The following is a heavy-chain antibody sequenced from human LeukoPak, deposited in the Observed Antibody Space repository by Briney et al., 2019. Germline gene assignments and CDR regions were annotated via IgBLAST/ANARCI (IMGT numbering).Heavy chain of an antibody. CDR1: GGSISSYY. CDR3: ARESLNGYMDV. Sequence: SETLSLTCTVSGGSISSYYWSWIRQSPGKGLECIGYIHYTESTNYNPSLKSRVTISVETSKNQFSLKLSSVTAADTAVYYCARESLNGYMDVWGKGTTVTVSS. J-gene: IGHJ6*03. CDR2: IHYTEST. D-gene: IGHD2-8*01. V-gene: IGHV4-59*12.